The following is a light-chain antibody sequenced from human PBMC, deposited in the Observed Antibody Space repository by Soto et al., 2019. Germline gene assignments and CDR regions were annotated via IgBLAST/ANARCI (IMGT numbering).Light chain of an antibody. CDR1: QSVSSN. Sequence: EIVMTQSPATLSVSPGERATLSCRASQSVSSNLAWYQQKPGQAPRLLIYGASTRATGIPARFSGSGSGTEFTLTISSPQSEDFAFYYCQQYNNWLRTFGQGTKVEIK. J-gene: IGKJ1*01. CDR3: QQYNNWLRT. V-gene: IGKV3-15*01. CDR2: GAS.